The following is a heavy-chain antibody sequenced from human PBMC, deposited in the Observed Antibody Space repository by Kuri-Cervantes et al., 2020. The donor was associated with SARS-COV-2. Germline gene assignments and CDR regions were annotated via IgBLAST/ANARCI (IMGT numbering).Heavy chain of an antibody. Sequence: SVKVSCKASGSTFSGSAIQWVRQARGQRLEWIGWVVGGSGNTDYAREFQERVTITRDMSTTTVYMELSGLRSDDTAMYYCAPFYYRSINNLSDPWGQGTQVTVSS. CDR1: GSTFSGSA. CDR2: VVGGSGNT. CDR3: APFYYRSINNLSDP. D-gene: IGHD3-10*01. V-gene: IGHV1-58*02. J-gene: IGHJ5*02.